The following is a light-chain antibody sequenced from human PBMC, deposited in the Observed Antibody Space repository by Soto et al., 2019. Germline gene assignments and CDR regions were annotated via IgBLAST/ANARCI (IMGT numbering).Light chain of an antibody. V-gene: IGKV3-15*01. CDR2: GAT. J-gene: IGKJ1*01. Sequence: EVGITQSPSTLSVSPGERVTLSCTARQSVSGNLAWYQQKPGQPPRLLIFGATTRAPDVHARFSGSGSATEFTLTISSLQADDFATYYCQQYHPDWTFGHGTKVDI. CDR3: QQYHPDWT. CDR1: QSVSGN.